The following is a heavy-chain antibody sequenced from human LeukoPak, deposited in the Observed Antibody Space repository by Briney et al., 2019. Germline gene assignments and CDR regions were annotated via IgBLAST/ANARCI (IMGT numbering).Heavy chain of an antibody. J-gene: IGHJ3*01. CDR2: MYVGGTT. V-gene: IGHV4-4*07. CDR3: ARSRCYNCAFDV. Sequence: PSETLSLTCTVSGASMNSYYWNWIRQPAGMGLEWIGRMYVGGTTNYNPSLKSQVTMSVDTSKIQFSLKLNSVAAADTAVYYCARSRCYNCAFDVWGQGTMVTVSS. CDR1: GASMNSYY. D-gene: IGHD2-2*02.